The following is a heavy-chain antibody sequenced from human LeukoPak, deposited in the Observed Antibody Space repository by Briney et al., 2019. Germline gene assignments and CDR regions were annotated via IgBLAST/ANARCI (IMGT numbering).Heavy chain of an antibody. D-gene: IGHD3-22*01. CDR3: AKDAIPPTLRPYYYDSSGYYDY. V-gene: IGHV3-9*01. CDR2: ISWNSGSI. CDR1: GFTFDDYA. J-gene: IGHJ4*02. Sequence: GGSLRLSCAASGFTFDDYAMHWVRQAPGKGLEWVSGISWNSGSIGYADSVKGRFTISRDNAKNSLYLQMNSLRAEDTAVYYCAKDAIPPTLRPYYYDSSGYYDYWGQGTLVTVSS.